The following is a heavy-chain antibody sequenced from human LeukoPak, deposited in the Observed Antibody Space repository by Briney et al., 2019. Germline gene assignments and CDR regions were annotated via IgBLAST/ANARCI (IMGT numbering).Heavy chain of an antibody. J-gene: IGHJ5*02. CDR2: IYYSGST. CDR3: ARGDGYNVA. Sequence: SETLSLTCTVSGGSISSHYWSWIRQPPGKGLEWIGYIYYSGSTNYNPSLKSRVTISVDTSKNQFSLKLSSVTAADTAVYYCARGDGYNVAWGQGTLDTVSS. CDR1: GGSISSHY. D-gene: IGHD5-24*01. V-gene: IGHV4-59*11.